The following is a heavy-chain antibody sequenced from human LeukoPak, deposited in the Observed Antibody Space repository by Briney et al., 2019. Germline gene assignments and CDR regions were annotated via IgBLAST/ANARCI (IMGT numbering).Heavy chain of an antibody. D-gene: IGHD6-19*01. CDR3: ARVLGIAVAGTDY. CDR1: GYTFTNYG. V-gene: IGHV1-18*01. CDR2: ISAYNGYT. J-gene: IGHJ4*02. Sequence: ASVKVSCKASGYTFTNYGISWVRQAPGQGLEWMGWISAYNGYTDYAQKFQFRVTMTTDTSTSTAYMELRSLRSDDTAVYYCARVLGIAVAGTDYWGQGTLVTVSS.